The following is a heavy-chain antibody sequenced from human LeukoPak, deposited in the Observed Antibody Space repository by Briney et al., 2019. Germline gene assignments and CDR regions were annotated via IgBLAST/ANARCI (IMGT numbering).Heavy chain of an antibody. V-gene: IGHV3-30*03. D-gene: IGHD3-22*01. Sequence: PGGSLRLSCAASGFTFSTYDMHWVRQAPGKGLEWVAFISYDGSNKYDVDSVKGRFTISRDNSKNTLYLQMNSLRPEDTAVYYCARGGYYDSSGYFPGDYWGQGTLVTVSS. J-gene: IGHJ4*02. CDR1: GFTFSTYD. CDR3: ARGGYYDSSGYFPGDY. CDR2: ISYDGSNK.